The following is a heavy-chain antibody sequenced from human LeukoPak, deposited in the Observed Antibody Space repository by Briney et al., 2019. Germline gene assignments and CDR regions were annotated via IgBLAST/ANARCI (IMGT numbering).Heavy chain of an antibody. D-gene: IGHD6-19*01. CDR1: GGSISSGGYY. CDR2: IYYSGST. V-gene: IGHV4-31*03. Sequence: PSQTLSLTCTVSGGSISSGGYYWSWIRQHPGKGLECIGYIYYSGSTYYNPSLKSRVTISADTSKNQFSLKLSSVTAADTAVYYCARGTGKLIAVAGYFDYWGQGTLVTVSS. CDR3: ARGTGKLIAVAGYFDY. J-gene: IGHJ4*02.